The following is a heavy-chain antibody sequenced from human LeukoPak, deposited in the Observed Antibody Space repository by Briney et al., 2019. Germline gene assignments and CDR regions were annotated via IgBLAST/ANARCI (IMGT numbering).Heavy chain of an antibody. CDR2: ISYDGSNK. CDR1: GFTFSSYT. CDR3: ARGLHYYYYGMDV. D-gene: IGHD3-10*01. J-gene: IGHJ6*02. Sequence: PGRSLRLSCAASGFTFSSYTMHWVRQAPGKGLEWVAVISYDGSNKYYADAVKGRFTISRDNSTNTLYLQMNSLRAEDTAVYYCARGLHYYYYGMDVWGQGTTVTVSS. V-gene: IGHV3-30-3*01.